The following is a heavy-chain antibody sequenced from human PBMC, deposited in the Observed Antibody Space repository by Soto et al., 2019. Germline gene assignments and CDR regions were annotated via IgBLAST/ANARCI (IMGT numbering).Heavy chain of an antibody. V-gene: IGHV1-18*01. D-gene: IGHD2-2*01. CDR1: GYTFTSYG. CDR2: ISAYNGNT. CDR3: ALGYCSSTSCYEYYYYMDV. Sequence: ASVKVSCKASGYTFTSYGISWVRQAPGQGLEWMGWISAYNGNTNYAQKLQGRVTMTTDTSTSTAYMELRSLRSDDTAVYYCALGYCSSTSCYEYYYYMDVWGKGTTVTVSS. J-gene: IGHJ6*03.